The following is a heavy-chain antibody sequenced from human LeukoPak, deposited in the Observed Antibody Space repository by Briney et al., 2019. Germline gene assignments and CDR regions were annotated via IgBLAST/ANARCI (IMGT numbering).Heavy chain of an antibody. D-gene: IGHD3-10*01. V-gene: IGHV4-59*01. CDR3: ARFGQWFGEDY. Sequence: SETLSLTCTVSGGSISNYYWNWIRQPPGKGLEWIGYIHFSGSTDYNPSLKSRVTISKDTSKNQFSLKLSSMTAADTAVYYCARFGQWFGEDYWGQGTLVTVSS. CDR2: IHFSGST. J-gene: IGHJ4*02. CDR1: GGSISNYY.